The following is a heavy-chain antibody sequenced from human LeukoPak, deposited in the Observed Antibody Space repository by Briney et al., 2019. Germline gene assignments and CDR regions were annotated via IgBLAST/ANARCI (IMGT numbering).Heavy chain of an antibody. CDR1: GYSFTSYW. J-gene: IGHJ4*02. Sequence: GESLKISCQGSGYSFTSYWIGWVRQLPGKGLEWMGIIYPGDSDTRYSPSFQGQVTISADKSISTAYLQWSSLKASDTAMYYCARLPQYYYDSSGSLIDYWGQGTLVTVSS. D-gene: IGHD3-22*01. CDR2: IYPGDSDT. V-gene: IGHV5-51*01. CDR3: ARLPQYYYDSSGSLIDY.